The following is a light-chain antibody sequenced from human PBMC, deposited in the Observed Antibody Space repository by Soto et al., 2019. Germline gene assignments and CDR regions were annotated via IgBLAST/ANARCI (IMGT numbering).Light chain of an antibody. CDR1: QSVNTN. CDR3: QQYNHWPPWLT. Sequence: EIGMTQSPATLYVSTGERATLACRASQSVNTNLAWYQHKPGHAPRLLIYGASPRAPGIPARFSGSGSGTELTLTVSSLQSEDFAIYYCQQYNHWPPWLTFGGGNKGEVK. V-gene: IGKV3-15*01. CDR2: GAS. J-gene: IGKJ4*01.